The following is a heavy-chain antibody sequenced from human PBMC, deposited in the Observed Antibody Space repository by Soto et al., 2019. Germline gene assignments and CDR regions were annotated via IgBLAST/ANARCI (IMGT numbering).Heavy chain of an antibody. D-gene: IGHD6-19*01. CDR2: ISAYNGNT. CDR1: GYTFTSDG. J-gene: IGHJ4*02. Sequence: SSVKVPCKASGYTFTSDGISWVRHAHAQGLEWMGWISAYNGNTNYAQRLQGRVTMTTPTSTSTAYMELRSLRSDDTAVYYCARDRGIAWLVDFAYWGQGTLVTVLL. V-gene: IGHV1-18*01. CDR3: ARDRGIAWLVDFAY.